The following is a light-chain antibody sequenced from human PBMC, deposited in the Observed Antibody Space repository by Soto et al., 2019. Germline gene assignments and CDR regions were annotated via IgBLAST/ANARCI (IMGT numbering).Light chain of an antibody. CDR1: SSDVGAYNS. J-gene: IGLJ1*01. CDR3: SSYTSSSTLV. Sequence: QSVLTQPASVSGSPGQSITISCTGTSSDVGAYNSVSWYQQHPGKAPQLMIYEVSNRPSGVSNRFSGSKSGNTASLTISGLQAEEEADYYCSSYTSSSTLVFGTGTKVTVL. V-gene: IGLV2-14*01. CDR2: EVS.